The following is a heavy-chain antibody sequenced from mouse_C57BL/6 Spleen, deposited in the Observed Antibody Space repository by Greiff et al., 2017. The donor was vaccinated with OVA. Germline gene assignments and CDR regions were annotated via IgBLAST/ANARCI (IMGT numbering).Heavy chain of an antibody. V-gene: IGHV5-17*01. CDR3: ARYYYYGSSPYAMDY. D-gene: IGHD1-1*01. Sequence: EVQLVESGGGLVKPGGSLKLSCAASGFTFSDYGMHWVRQAPEKGLEWVAYISSGSSTIYYADTVKGRFTISRDNAKNTLFLQMTSLRSEDTAMYYCARYYYYGSSPYAMDYWGQGTSVTVSS. J-gene: IGHJ4*01. CDR2: ISSGSSTI. CDR1: GFTFSDYG.